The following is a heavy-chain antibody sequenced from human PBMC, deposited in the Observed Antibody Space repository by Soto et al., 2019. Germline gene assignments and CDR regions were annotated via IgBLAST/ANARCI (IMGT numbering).Heavy chain of an antibody. CDR1: GGSISSYY. J-gene: IGHJ5*02. CDR3: ARDSLSYCGGDCPFDP. CDR2: TYYSGST. V-gene: IGHV4-59*01. Sequence: SETLSLTCTVSGGSISSYYRSWIRQPPGKGLEWIGYTYYSGSTNYNPSLKSRVTISVDTSKNQFSLKLSSVTAADTAVYYCARDSLSYCGGDCPFDPWGQGTLVTVSS. D-gene: IGHD2-21*01.